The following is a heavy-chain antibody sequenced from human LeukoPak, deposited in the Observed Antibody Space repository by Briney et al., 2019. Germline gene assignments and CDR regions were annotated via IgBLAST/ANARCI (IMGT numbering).Heavy chain of an antibody. D-gene: IGHD5-18*01. CDR2: LFDSVNT. V-gene: IGHV4-59*11. CDR3: ATIKRGSIFGYFDF. CDR1: GGSISSHY. Sequence: PSETLSLTRTVSGGSISSHYWSWIRQPPGKGLEWIAYLFDSVNTKDNPSLQSRLTLSADTSKNQFSLRLSSVTAADTAVYYCATIKRGSIFGYFDFWGQGIKVTVSS. J-gene: IGHJ4*02.